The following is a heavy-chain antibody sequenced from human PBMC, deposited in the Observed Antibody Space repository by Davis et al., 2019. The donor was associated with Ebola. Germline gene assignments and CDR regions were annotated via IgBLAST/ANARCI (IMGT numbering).Heavy chain of an antibody. CDR2: ISGTSTYT. D-gene: IGHD3-10*01. Sequence: GESLKISCAASGFTFSDYYMSWIRQAPGKGLEWVSYISGTSTYTYYADSVKGRFTISRDNAKNSVYLQMNSLRADDTAVYFCANMVRGIPFWGQGTLVTVSS. J-gene: IGHJ4*02. CDR3: ANMVRGIPF. V-gene: IGHV3-11*06. CDR1: GFTFSDYY.